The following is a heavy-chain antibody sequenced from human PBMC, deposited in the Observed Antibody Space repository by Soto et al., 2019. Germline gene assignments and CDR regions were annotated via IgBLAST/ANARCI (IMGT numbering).Heavy chain of an antibody. CDR1: GFTVSNYW. CDR3: AKDRGEEGLKFLEWFGGMDV. V-gene: IGHV3-74*01. CDR2: IKSDGTT. Sequence: GGSLRLSCAASGFTVSNYWMNWVRQAPGRGLVWVSHIKSDGTTSYADSVEGRFTVSRDDAKNTFYLQMNSLRAEGTAVYYCAKDRGEEGLKFLEWFGGMDVWGHGTTVTVSS. D-gene: IGHD3-3*01. J-gene: IGHJ6*02.